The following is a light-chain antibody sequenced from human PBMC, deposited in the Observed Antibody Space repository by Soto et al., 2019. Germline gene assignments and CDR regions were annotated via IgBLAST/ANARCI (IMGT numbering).Light chain of an antibody. CDR1: SPNVGVYKL. J-gene: IGLJ2*01. Sequence: QSALTQPASVSGSPGQSITISCTGTSPNVGVYKLVSWYQQHPGKAPKLIIYEGSKRPSGVSNRLSGSKSGNAASLTISGLQAEDEADYHCCLYAGESTVTFGGGTKLTVL. V-gene: IGLV2-23*01. CDR3: CLYAGESTVT. CDR2: EGS.